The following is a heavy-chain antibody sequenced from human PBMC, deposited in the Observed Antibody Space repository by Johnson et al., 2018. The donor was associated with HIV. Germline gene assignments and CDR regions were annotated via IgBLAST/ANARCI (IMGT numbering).Heavy chain of an antibody. V-gene: IGHV3-64*07. CDR1: GSTFSSYA. D-gene: IGHD5-12*01. Sequence: VQLVESGGGFVQPEGSLILSCAASGSTFSSYALSWVRQAPGKGLEWVSAINWNGGSTTYADSVQGRFTISRDNSKNTLYLQMGSLRVEDMAVYYCARSDVDIVATILFDIWGQGTMVTVSS. CDR2: INWNGGST. CDR3: ARSDVDIVATILFDI. J-gene: IGHJ3*02.